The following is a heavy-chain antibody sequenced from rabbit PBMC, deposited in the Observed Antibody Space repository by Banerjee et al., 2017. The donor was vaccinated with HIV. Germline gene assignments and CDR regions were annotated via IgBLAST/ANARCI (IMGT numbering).Heavy chain of an antibody. V-gene: IGHV1S45*01. Sequence: QEQLVESGGGLVKPEGSLTLTCTTSGFSFSSGYCMCWGRQTPGKGLEWIGTIYAGSSGSAYYASWVNGRFTISKTSSTTVTLQMTSLTAADTATYFCVRGYLISSYFNLWGQGTLVTVS. CDR3: VRGYLISSYFNL. CDR1: GFSFSSGYC. D-gene: IGHD1-1*01. CDR2: IYAGSSGSA. J-gene: IGHJ4*01.